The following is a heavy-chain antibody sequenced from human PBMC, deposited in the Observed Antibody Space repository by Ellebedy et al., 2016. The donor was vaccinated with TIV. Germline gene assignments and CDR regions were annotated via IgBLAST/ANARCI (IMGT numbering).Heavy chain of an antibody. J-gene: IGHJ4*02. CDR2: INHSGST. Sequence: SETLSLXXAVYGGSFSGYYWSWIRQPPGKGLEWIGEINHSGSTNYNPSLKSRVTISVDTSKNQFSLKLSSVTAADTAVYYCARGLYSSSWYAVDFDYWGQGTLVTVSS. CDR1: GGSFSGYY. CDR3: ARGLYSSSWYAVDFDY. V-gene: IGHV4-34*01. D-gene: IGHD6-13*01.